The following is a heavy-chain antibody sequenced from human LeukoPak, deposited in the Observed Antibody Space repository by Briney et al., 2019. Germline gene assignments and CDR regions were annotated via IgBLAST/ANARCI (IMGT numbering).Heavy chain of an antibody. Sequence: GGSLRLSCAASGFIVSSNYMTWIRQAPGKGLEWGSVIYSDGKTYYADSVKGRFTISRDNSKNTLYLQMNSLRAEDTAVYYCAREWELQDAFDIWGQGTMVTVSS. V-gene: IGHV3-53*01. CDR2: IYSDGKT. CDR1: GFIVSSNY. D-gene: IGHD1-26*01. J-gene: IGHJ3*02. CDR3: AREWELQDAFDI.